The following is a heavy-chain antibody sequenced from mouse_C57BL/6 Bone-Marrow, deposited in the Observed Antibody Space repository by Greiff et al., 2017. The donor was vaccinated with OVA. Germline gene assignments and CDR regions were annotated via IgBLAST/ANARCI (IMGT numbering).Heavy chain of an antibody. CDR3: ARRGDSSGYVDYFDY. CDR2: IDPSDSYT. CDR1: GYTFTSYW. V-gene: IGHV1-69*01. Sequence: QVQLQQPGAELVMPGASVKLSCKASGYTFTSYWMHWVKQRPGQGLEWIGEIDPSDSYTNYNQKFKGKSTLTVDKSSSTAYMQLSSLTSEDSAVYYCARRGDSSGYVDYFDYWGQGTTLTVSS. D-gene: IGHD3-2*02. J-gene: IGHJ2*01.